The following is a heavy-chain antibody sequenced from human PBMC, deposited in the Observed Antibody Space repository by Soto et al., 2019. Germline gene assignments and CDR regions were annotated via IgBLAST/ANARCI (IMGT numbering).Heavy chain of an antibody. J-gene: IGHJ4*02. CDR1: GFSLSTSGVG. CDR3: AHVGSSPPVGPFHY. V-gene: IGHV2-5*02. Sequence: QITLKESGPTLVKPTQTLTLTCTFSGFSLSTSGVGVGWLRHRPGQALELLALIYWDDDKRYSPSLKSRLTIANDTSKSEVVSRIANTDPVDTATYYCAHVGSSPPVGPFHYWGQGTLVTVS. CDR2: IYWDDDK. D-gene: IGHD1-26*01.